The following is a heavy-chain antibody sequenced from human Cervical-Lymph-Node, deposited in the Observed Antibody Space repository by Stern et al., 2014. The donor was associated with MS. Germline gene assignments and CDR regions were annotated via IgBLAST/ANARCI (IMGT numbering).Heavy chain of an antibody. CDR1: GYNFIDHA. Sequence: QVQLVQSGAEVKKPGASMTISCKTSGYNFIDHAIHWVRQAPGQRIEWMGWIACCPGTTKYSQNFQCRVSFTRDKAASATYMDLSSLSPDDTAVYYCARQPDYSDFLDFWGQGTLVTVSS. J-gene: IGHJ4*02. V-gene: IGHV1-3*01. CDR2: IACCPGTT. CDR3: ARQPDYSDFLDF. D-gene: IGHD4-11*01.